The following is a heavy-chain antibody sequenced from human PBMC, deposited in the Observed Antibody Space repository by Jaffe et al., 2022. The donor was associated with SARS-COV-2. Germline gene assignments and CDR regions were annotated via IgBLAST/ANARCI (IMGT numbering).Heavy chain of an antibody. Sequence: QVQLVQSGAEVKKPGASVKVSCKASGYTFTSYGISWVRQAPGQGLEWMGWISAYNGNTNYAQKLQGRVTMTTDTSTSTAYMELRSLRSDDTAVYYCARVTDPILEWLLPNYYYYGMDVWGQGTTVTVSS. CDR2: ISAYNGNT. D-gene: IGHD3-3*01. J-gene: IGHJ6*02. CDR3: ARVTDPILEWLLPNYYYYGMDV. CDR1: GYTFTSYG. V-gene: IGHV1-18*01.